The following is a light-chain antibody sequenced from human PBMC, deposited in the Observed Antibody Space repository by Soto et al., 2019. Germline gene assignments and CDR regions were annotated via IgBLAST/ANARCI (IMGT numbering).Light chain of an antibody. J-gene: IGLJ1*01. V-gene: IGLV2-14*01. CDR2: EVS. CDR1: SSDVGGYDY. Sequence: QSALTQPASVSGSPGQSITISCTGTSSDVGGYDYVSWYQQHPGKAPKLMIYEVSNRPSGVSNRFSGSKSGNTASLTISGLQAEDEGHYYCSSYTSSSTLAYVFGTGTQLTVL. CDR3: SSYTSSSTLAYV.